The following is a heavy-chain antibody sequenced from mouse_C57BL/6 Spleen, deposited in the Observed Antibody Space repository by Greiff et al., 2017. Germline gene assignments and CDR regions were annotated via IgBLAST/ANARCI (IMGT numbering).Heavy chain of an antibody. D-gene: IGHD1-1*01. CDR1: GYTFTSYW. V-gene: IGHV1-59*01. CDR3: AKGSTVVAKGFAY. Sequence: QVHVKQPGAELVRPGTSVKLSCKASGYTFTSYWMHWVKQRPGQGLEWIGVIDPSDSYTNYNQKLKGKATLTVDTSSSTAYMQLSSLTSEDSAVYYCAKGSTVVAKGFAYWGQGTLVTVSA. J-gene: IGHJ3*01. CDR2: IDPSDSYT.